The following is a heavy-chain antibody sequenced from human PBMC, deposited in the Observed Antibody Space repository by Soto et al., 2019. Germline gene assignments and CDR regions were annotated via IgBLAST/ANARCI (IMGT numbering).Heavy chain of an antibody. CDR2: IYYSGST. V-gene: IGHV4-31*03. J-gene: IGHJ6*04. Sequence: QVQLQESGPGLVKPSQTLSLTCTVSGGSISSGGYYWSWIRQHPGKGLEWIGYIYYSGSTYYNPSIKSRVTMSVDTSKNQFALKLGYVTAADTAVYYGARVDYYYCMDVWGKGTTVTVSS. CDR3: ARVDYYYCMDV. CDR1: GGSISSGGYY.